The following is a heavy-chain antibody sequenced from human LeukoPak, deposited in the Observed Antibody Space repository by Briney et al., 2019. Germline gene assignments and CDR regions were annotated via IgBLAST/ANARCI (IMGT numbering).Heavy chain of an antibody. D-gene: IGHD1-7*01. J-gene: IGHJ3*01. CDR2: IYYSGST. CDR1: GGSIGSGTYY. CDR3: ARDPGTTQTLHDAFDV. Sequence: SETLSLTCTVSGGSIGSGTYYWGWIRQSPGKGLEWIGSIYYSGSTNYNPSLKSRVTISVDTSKNQFSLKLSSVTAADTAVYYCARDPGTTQTLHDAFDVWGQGTMVTVSS. V-gene: IGHV4-39*07.